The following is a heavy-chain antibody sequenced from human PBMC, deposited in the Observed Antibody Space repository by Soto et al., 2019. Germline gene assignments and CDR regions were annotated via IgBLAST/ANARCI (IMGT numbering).Heavy chain of an antibody. D-gene: IGHD1-26*01. V-gene: IGHV3-7*04. CDR3: SGGVGDAI. CDR1: GFSFRSDW. Sequence: EVQLVESGGGLVQPGGSLRLTCAVSGFSFRSDWMNWVRQAPGKGLEWVAHTNQDGSEKYYLDSVKGRFTIFRDNAKNSLYLQMNSLRAEDTAVYYCSGGVGDAIWGQGTLVTVSS. CDR2: TNQDGSEK. J-gene: IGHJ4*02.